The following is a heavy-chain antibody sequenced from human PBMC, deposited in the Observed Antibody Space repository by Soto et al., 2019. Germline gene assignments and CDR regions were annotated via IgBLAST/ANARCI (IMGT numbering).Heavy chain of an antibody. Sequence: ASVKVSCKVSGYTLTELSMHWVRQAPGKGLEWMGGFDPEDGETIYAQKFQGRVTMTEDTSTDTAYMELSRLRSEDTAVYYCARFGELYNWFDPWGQGTLVTVSS. J-gene: IGHJ5*02. V-gene: IGHV1-24*01. CDR1: GYTLTELS. D-gene: IGHD3-10*01. CDR2: FDPEDGET. CDR3: ARFGELYNWFDP.